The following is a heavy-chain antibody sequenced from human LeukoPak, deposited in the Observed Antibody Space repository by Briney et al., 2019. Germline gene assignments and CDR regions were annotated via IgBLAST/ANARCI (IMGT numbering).Heavy chain of an antibody. CDR3: ARDCSGGSCYFDY. V-gene: IGHV1-69*13. CDR2: IIHIFGTA. J-gene: IGHJ4*02. CDR1: GGTFSSYA. D-gene: IGHD2-15*01. Sequence: ASVKVSCKASGGTFSSYAISWVRQAPGQGLEWMGGIIHIFGTANYAQKFQGRATITADESTSTAYMELSSLRSEDTAVYYCARDCSGGSCYFDYWGQGTLVTVSS.